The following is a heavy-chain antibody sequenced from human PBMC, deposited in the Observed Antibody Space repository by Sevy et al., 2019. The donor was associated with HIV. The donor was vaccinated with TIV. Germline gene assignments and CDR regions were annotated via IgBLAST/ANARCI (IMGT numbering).Heavy chain of an antibody. Sequence: GGSLRLSCTASGFSFNSYDMNWVRQAPGKGLEWVASISSVSTIIYYGDSVSGRFTISRDNAKKTLYLQMNSLRVEDTAVYYCARVVGYVWVNYYKYYYDLDVWGQGTAVTVSS. CDR1: GFSFNSYD. CDR3: ARVVGYVWVNYYKYYYDLDV. V-gene: IGHV3-21*01. D-gene: IGHD3-10*02. CDR2: ISSVSTII. J-gene: IGHJ6*02.